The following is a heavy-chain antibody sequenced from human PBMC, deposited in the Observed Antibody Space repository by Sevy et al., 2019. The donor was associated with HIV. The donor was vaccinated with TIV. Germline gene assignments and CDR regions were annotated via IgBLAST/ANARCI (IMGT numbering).Heavy chain of an antibody. Sequence: GGSLRLSCAASRFTFNTYAMHWVRQAPGKGLDWVAFISYDGTNEYYADSAKGRFTISRDNSKNTLYLQMNSLRAEDTAVYYCARDGVSSGWYRGYYFDYWGQGTLVTVSS. CDR2: ISYDGTNE. J-gene: IGHJ4*02. CDR1: RFTFNTYA. D-gene: IGHD6-19*01. CDR3: ARDGVSSGWYRGYYFDY. V-gene: IGHV3-30*04.